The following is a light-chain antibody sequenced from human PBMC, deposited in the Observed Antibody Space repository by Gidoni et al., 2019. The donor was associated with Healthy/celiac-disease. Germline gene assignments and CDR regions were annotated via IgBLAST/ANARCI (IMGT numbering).Light chain of an antibody. CDR1: KLGEKY. J-gene: IGLJ2*01. CDR2: QDS. CDR3: QAWDSSIGVV. Sequence: SYALTQPLSVSVSPGQTASITCSGDKLGEKYACWYQQKPAQSPVLVIYQDSKRPSGLPERLSGGNTGNTATLTISGTQAMEEADDYCQAWDSSIGVVFGGGTKLTVL. V-gene: IGLV3-1*01.